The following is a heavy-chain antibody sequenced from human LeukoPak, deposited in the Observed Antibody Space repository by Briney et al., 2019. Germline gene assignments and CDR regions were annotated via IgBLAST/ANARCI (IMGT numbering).Heavy chain of an antibody. CDR1: GGSISSGGYY. V-gene: IGHV4-31*03. D-gene: IGHD2-15*01. CDR2: IYYSGST. Sequence: PSETLSLTCTVSGGSISSGGYYWSWIRQHPGKGLEWIGYIYYSGSTYCNPSLKSRVTISVDTSKNQFSLKLSSVTAADTAVYYCARGGFCSGGSCLDAFDIWGQGTMVTVSS. J-gene: IGHJ3*02. CDR3: ARGGFCSGGSCLDAFDI.